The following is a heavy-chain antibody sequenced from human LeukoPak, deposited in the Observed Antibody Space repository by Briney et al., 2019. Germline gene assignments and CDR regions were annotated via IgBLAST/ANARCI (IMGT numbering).Heavy chain of an antibody. CDR2: ISSSSSYI. J-gene: IGHJ4*02. V-gene: IGHV3-21*01. D-gene: IGHD3-3*01. CDR3: ARDLSFWSGYLLPDFDY. CDR1: GFTFSSYS. Sequence: GGSLRLSCAASGFTFSSYSMNWVRQAPGKGLEWVSSISSSSSYIYYADSVKGRFTISRDNAKNSLYLQMNSLRAVDTAVYYCARDLSFWSGYLLPDFDYWGQGTLVTVSS.